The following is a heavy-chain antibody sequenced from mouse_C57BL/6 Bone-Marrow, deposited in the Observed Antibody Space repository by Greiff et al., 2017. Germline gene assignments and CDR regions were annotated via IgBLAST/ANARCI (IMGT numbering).Heavy chain of an antibody. CDR1: GFTITNSY. V-gene: IGHV14-3*01. J-gene: IGHJ1*03. Sequence: VQLQQSVAELVRPGASVKLSCTASGFTITNSYMHWVKQRPEQGLEWIGRIHPANGNTKYAPKFQGKATMTVDTASNTAYLQLSSLTSEDTASYYCARRGLRYWYLDVGGTGTAVTVTS. CDR2: IHPANGNT. CDR3: ARRGLRYWYLDV.